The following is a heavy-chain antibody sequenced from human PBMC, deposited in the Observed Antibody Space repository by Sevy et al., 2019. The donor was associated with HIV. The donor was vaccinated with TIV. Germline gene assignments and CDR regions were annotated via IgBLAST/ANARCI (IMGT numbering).Heavy chain of an antibody. J-gene: IGHJ4*02. CDR1: GYTLTGYY. V-gene: IGHV1-2*02. CDR3: ASVGYSSGWYGGTFDY. Sequence: ASVKVSCKASGYTLTGYYMHWVRQAPGQGLEWMGWINPNSGGTNNAQKFQGRVTMTRDTSISSAYMELSRLSSDDTAVYYCASVGYSSGWYGGTFDYWGQGPLVTVSS. D-gene: IGHD6-19*01. CDR2: INPNSGGT.